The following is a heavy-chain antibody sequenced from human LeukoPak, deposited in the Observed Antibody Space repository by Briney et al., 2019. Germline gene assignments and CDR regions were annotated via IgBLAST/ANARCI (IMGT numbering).Heavy chain of an antibody. CDR2: IFYSGTT. Sequence: SETLSLTCTVSGGSVSSGRYYWSWIRQPPVKGLEWIGHIFYSGTTNYNPSLKSRVTISVDTSKNQFSLKLSSVTAADTAVYYCARYARGVVVPAASIYYGMDVWGKGTTVTVSS. V-gene: IGHV4-61*01. CDR1: GGSVSSGRYY. CDR3: ARYARGVVVPAASIYYGMDV. D-gene: IGHD2-2*01. J-gene: IGHJ6*04.